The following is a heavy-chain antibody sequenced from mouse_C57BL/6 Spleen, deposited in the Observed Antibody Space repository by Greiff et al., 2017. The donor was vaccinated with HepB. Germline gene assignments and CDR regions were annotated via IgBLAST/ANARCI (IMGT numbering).Heavy chain of an antibody. CDR2: IWSGGST. J-gene: IGHJ4*01. CDR3: ANDYDGGYYAMDY. CDR1: GFSLTSYG. Sequence: QVQLKESGPGLVQPSQSLSITCTVSGFSLTSYGVHWVRQSPGKGLEWLGVIWSGGSTDYNAAFISRLSISKDNSKSQVFFKMNSLQADDTAIYYCANDYDGGYYAMDYWGQGTSVTVSS. D-gene: IGHD2-4*01. V-gene: IGHV2-2*01.